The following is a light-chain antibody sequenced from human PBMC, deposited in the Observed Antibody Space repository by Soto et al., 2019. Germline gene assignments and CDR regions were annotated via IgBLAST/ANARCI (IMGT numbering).Light chain of an antibody. CDR1: TGAVTSGLY. CDR2: STS. CDR3: LLYYGGAQVL. J-gene: IGLJ2*01. V-gene: IGLV7-43*01. Sequence: QAVVTQEPSLTVSPGGTVTLTCASSTGAVTSGLYPNWIQQKPGQTPRALIYSTSNRHPWTPARFSGSLLGGKAALTLSGVQPEDEADYYCLLYYGGAQVLFGGGTRLTVL.